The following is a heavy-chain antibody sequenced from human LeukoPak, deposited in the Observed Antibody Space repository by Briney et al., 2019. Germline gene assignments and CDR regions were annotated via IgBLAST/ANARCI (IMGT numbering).Heavy chain of an antibody. CDR2: ISGSGGST. CDR1: GFSFKDSW. V-gene: IGHV3-23*01. D-gene: IGHD2-15*01. J-gene: IGHJ4*02. CDR3: AKVVSSAVVATYDY. Sequence: QTGGSLRLSCAASGFSFKDSWMYWVRQAPGKGLEWVSAISGSGGSTYYADSVKGRFTISRDNSKNTLYLQMNSLRAEDTAVYYCAKVVSSAVVATYDYWGQGTLVTVSS.